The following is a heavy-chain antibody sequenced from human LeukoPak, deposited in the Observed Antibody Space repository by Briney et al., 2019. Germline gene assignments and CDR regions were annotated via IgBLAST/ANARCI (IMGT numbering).Heavy chain of an antibody. V-gene: IGHV4-61*01. CDR2: IYYSGST. J-gene: IGHJ6*04. CDR3: ARDNRIIPAAMRPGHYYYGMDV. CDR1: GGSVSSGSYY. D-gene: IGHD2-2*01. Sequence: PSETLSLTCTVSGGSVSSGSYYWSWIRQPPGKGLEWIGYIYYSGSTNYNPSLKSRVTISVDTSKNQFSLKLSSVTAADTAVYYCARDNRIIPAAMRPGHYYYGMDVWGKGTTVTVSS.